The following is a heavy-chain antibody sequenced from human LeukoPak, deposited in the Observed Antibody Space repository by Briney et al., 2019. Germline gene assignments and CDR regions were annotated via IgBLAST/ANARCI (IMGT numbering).Heavy chain of an antibody. Sequence: GGSLRLSCAASGFTFDDYATHWVRQAPGKGLEWVSLISGDGGSTYYADSVKGRFTISRDNSKNSLYLQMNSLRTEDTALYYCAKDDVIAASYYYYYMDVWGKGTTVTVSS. V-gene: IGHV3-43*02. D-gene: IGHD6-6*01. CDR2: ISGDGGST. CDR3: AKDDVIAASYYYYYMDV. J-gene: IGHJ6*03. CDR1: GFTFDDYA.